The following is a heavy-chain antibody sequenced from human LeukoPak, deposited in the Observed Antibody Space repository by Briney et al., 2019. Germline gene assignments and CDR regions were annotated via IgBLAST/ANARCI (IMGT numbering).Heavy chain of an antibody. CDR2: IYYTGGT. J-gene: IGHJ5*02. Sequence: GSLRLSCAASGFTVSSNYMSWVRQTPGKGLEWIGYIYYTGGTDYNPSLKSRVTISVDTSKNQFSLKVSSVTAADTAVYYCARERGQLLQGWFDPWGQGTLVTVSS. CDR1: GFTVSSNY. CDR3: ARERGQLLQGWFDP. V-gene: IGHV4-59*02. D-gene: IGHD2-2*01.